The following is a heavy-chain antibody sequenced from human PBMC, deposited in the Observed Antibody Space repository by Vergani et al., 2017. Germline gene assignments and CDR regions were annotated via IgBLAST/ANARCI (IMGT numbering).Heavy chain of an antibody. V-gene: IGHV1-69*13. CDR3: ARRGMPSYYDFWSGPFDP. J-gene: IGHJ5*02. CDR1: GGTFSSYA. D-gene: IGHD3-3*01. Sequence: QVQLVQSGAEVKKPGSSVTVSCKASGGTFSSYAISWVRQAPGQGLEWMGGIIPIFGTANYAQKFQGRVTITADESTSTAYMELSSLRSEDTAVYYCARRGMPSYYDFWSGPFDPWGQGTLVTVSS. CDR2: IIPIFGTA.